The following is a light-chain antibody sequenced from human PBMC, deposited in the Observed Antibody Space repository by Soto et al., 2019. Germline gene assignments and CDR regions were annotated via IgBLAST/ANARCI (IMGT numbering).Light chain of an antibody. CDR1: TSNIGNYY. Sequence: QSVLTQPPSVSAAPGQRVTISCSGSTSNIGNYYVSWYQQIPGTAPKLLIFYNNKRPSGIPDRFSGSKSGTSATLGITGLQTGDEADYFCGTWAASLSWGVFGGGTKLTVL. V-gene: IGLV1-51*01. CDR3: GTWAASLSWGV. CDR2: YNN. J-gene: IGLJ3*02.